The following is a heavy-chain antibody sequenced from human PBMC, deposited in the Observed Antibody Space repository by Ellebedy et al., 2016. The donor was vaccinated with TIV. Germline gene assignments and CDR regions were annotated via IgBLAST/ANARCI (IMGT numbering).Heavy chain of an antibody. D-gene: IGHD5-18*01. CDR1: GFTLRTYT. J-gene: IGHJ4*02. CDR2: ISPSSVYI. CDR3: ARDFGYRFGYVLDF. Sequence: GESLKISCEASGFTLRTYTMNWVRQAQGKGLEWVSSISPSSVYISYAASVRGRFIISRDNAQNSLFLQMKSLRAEDTAVYYCARDFGYRFGYVLDFWGQGTLATVSS. V-gene: IGHV3-21*01.